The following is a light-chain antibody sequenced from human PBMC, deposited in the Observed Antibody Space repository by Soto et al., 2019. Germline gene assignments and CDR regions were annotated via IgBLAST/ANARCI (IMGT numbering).Light chain of an antibody. V-gene: IGKV3-11*01. CDR3: QQRSKWIT. J-gene: IGKJ5*01. CDR1: QSVSSY. Sequence: EIVLTQSPATLSLSPGERATLSCRASQSVSSYLAWYQQKPGQAPRLLIYDASNRATGIPARFSGSGSGTDFTHTISSLEPEDFAVYYCQQRSKWITFGQGTRLEIK. CDR2: DAS.